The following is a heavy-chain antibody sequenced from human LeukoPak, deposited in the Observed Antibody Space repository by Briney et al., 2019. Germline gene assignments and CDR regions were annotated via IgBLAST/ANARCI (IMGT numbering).Heavy chain of an antibody. CDR1: GGSISSGGYY. D-gene: IGHD4-17*01. CDR3: ARRRGGYGDPGMDV. CDR2: IYYSGGT. V-gene: IGHV4-31*03. J-gene: IGHJ6*04. Sequence: SQTLSLTCTVSGGSISSGGYYWSWIRQHPGTGLEWIGYIYYSGGTYYSPSLKSRVTISVDTSKNQFSLKLSSVTAGDTAVYYCARRRGGYGDPGMDVWGKGTTVTVSS.